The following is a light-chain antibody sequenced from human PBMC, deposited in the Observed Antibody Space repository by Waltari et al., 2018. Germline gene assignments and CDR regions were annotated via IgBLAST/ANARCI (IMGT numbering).Light chain of an antibody. CDR1: SSDVGGYNY. CDR3: SSYAGSNNVV. CDR2: EVS. J-gene: IGLJ2*01. V-gene: IGLV2-8*01. Sequence: QSALTQPASVSGSPGQSVTISCTGTSSDVGGYNYVPWYQQPPGKAPKLMIYEVSKRPSGVPDRFSGSKSGNTASLTVSGLQAEDEADYYCSSYAGSNNVVFGGGTKLTVL.